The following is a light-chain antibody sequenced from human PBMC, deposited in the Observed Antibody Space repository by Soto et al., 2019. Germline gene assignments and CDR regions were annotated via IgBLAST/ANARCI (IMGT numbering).Light chain of an antibody. CDR2: GAS. CDR3: HQYKSHFPT. J-gene: IGKJ1*01. CDR1: QGLGVW. V-gene: IGKV1D-16*01. Sequence: DIQMTHSPSSLSASVGDRVTITCRASQGLGVWLGWYQQKPGRAPQLLIFGASGLQTGVPARFSGSGSGTDFTLTIISLQPEDGARYYCHQYKSHFPTFGQGTKVDI.